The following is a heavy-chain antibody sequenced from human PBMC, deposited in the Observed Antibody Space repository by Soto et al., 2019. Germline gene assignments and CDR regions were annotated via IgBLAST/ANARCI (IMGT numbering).Heavy chain of an antibody. CDR1: GGSVSSGSYY. Sequence: QVQLQESGPGLVKPSETLSLTCTVSGGSVSSGSYYWSWIRQPPGKGLEWIGYIYYSGSTNYNPSLKSRVTISVDTSKNQFSLKLSSVTAADTAVYYCARRIIHCGGDCSYFDYWGQGTLVTVSS. D-gene: IGHD2-21*02. CDR3: ARRIIHCGGDCSYFDY. J-gene: IGHJ4*02. CDR2: IYYSGST. V-gene: IGHV4-61*01.